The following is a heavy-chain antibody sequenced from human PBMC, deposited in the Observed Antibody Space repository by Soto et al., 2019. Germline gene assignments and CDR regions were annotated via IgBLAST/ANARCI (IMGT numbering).Heavy chain of an antibody. J-gene: IGHJ5*02. Sequence: QVQLVESGGGVVQPGRSLRLSCAASGFTFSSYGMHWVRQAPGKGLEWVAVISYDGSNKYYADSVKGRFTISRDNSKNTLYLQMNSLRAEDTAVYYCAKVKAMEAPGFLSWGQGTLVTVSS. V-gene: IGHV3-30*18. D-gene: IGHD5-18*01. CDR2: ISYDGSNK. CDR1: GFTFSSYG. CDR3: AKVKAMEAPGFLS.